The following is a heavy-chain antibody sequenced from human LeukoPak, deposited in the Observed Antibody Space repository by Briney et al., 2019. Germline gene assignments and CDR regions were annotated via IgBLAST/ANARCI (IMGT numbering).Heavy chain of an antibody. D-gene: IGHD3-10*01. Sequence: SVKVSCKTSGGTFSSYAISWVRQAPGQGLEWIGDIIPIFDTANYAQKFQGRVTITADESATTSYMELSRLRSDDTAVYYCARGGTMVRGVIDPWGQGTLVTVSS. J-gene: IGHJ5*02. CDR1: GGTFSSYA. CDR3: ARGGTMVRGVIDP. CDR2: IIPIFDTA. V-gene: IGHV1-69*01.